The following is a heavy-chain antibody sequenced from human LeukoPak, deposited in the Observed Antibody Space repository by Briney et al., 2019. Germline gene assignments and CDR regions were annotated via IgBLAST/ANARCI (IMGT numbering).Heavy chain of an antibody. Sequence: GGSLRLSCAASGFTVSSNYMSWVRQAPGKGLEWVSAITNSGDNTYYADSVKGRFTISRDNSKNTLYLQMNSLRAEDTAVYYCLRDNGTSGRGGWYFDYWGQGTQVTVSS. CDR2: ITNSGDNT. CDR3: LRDNGTSGRGGWYFDY. J-gene: IGHJ4*02. V-gene: IGHV3-53*01. D-gene: IGHD1-1*01. CDR1: GFTVSSNY.